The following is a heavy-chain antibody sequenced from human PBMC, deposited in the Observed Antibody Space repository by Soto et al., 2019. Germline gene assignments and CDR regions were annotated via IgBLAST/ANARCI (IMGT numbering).Heavy chain of an antibody. CDR2: IHPGDSDT. V-gene: IGHV5-51*01. J-gene: IGHJ4*02. CDR3: ATLKRGPYYFDY. CDR1: GYRFTSYW. Sequence: EVQVVQSGAEVKKPGESLKISCEGSGYRFTSYWIGWVRQMPRKGLEWMGIIHPGDSDTRYSPSFQGQVTVSVDKSISTAYLQWSSLKASDTAMYDCATLKRGPYYFDYWGQGTRVTVSS. D-gene: IGHD3-16*01.